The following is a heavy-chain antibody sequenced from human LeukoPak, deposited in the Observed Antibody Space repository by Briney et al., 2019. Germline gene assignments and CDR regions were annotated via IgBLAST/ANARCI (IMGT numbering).Heavy chain of an antibody. CDR2: ITGNGGTT. CDR1: GFTFSSYG. Sequence: GGSLRLSCAASGFTFSSYGMVWVRQAPGKGLEYVSGITGNGGTTYYGNSVKGRFTISRDNSKDTLYLQMGSLRTEDMAVYYCARGIRWASDYWGQGTLVTVAS. V-gene: IGHV3-64*01. D-gene: IGHD4-23*01. J-gene: IGHJ4*02. CDR3: ARGIRWASDY.